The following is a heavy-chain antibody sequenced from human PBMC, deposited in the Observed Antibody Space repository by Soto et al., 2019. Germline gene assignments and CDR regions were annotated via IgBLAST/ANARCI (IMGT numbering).Heavy chain of an antibody. Sequence: XASLSLTCIVCGACISSSMSFWSWIRQPPGKGLEWIGKVYYSGTTYYNPSLKGRVTVSMDMSKNQFSLKLTSVAAADSAIYYCARHPDVIGHCTYDSCPGSYHFGMDVWGQRTTVTVSS. D-gene: IGHD2-8*01. CDR3: ARHPDVIGHCTYDSCPGSYHFGMDV. CDR1: GACISSSMSF. J-gene: IGHJ6*02. CDR2: VYYSGTT. V-gene: IGHV4-39*01.